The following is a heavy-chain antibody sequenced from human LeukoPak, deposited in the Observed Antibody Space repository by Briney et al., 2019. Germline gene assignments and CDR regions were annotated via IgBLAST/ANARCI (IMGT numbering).Heavy chain of an antibody. CDR1: GFTFSSSG. CDR2: IWYDGSNK. Sequence: GGSLRLSCAASGFTFSSSGMNWVRQAPGKGLEWVALIWYDGSNKYYADSVKGRFTISRDNSKNTLYLQMNSLRAEDTAVYYCARVRLYTSGNYYSDSWGQGTLVTVSS. D-gene: IGHD3-10*01. J-gene: IGHJ4*02. V-gene: IGHV3-33*01. CDR3: ARVRLYTSGNYYSDS.